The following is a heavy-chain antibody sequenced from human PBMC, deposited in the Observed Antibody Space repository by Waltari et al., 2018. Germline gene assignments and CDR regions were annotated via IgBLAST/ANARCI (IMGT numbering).Heavy chain of an antibody. CDR2: ISGSGGDT. Sequence: VQLLESGGGLVQPGGSLRLSCAASGFIFTSYDMNWVRQAPGKGLEWVAGISGSGGDTYYAGSVKGRFIISRDNSQNTLHLQMNSPRAEDTAIYYCAKATYSSPNYGMDVWGQGTTVTGSS. J-gene: IGHJ6*02. CDR1: GFIFTSYD. V-gene: IGHV3-23*01. CDR3: AKATYSSPNYGMDV. D-gene: IGHD6-13*01.